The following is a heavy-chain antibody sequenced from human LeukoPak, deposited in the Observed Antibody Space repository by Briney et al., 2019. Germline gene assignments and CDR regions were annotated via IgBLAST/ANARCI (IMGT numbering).Heavy chain of an antibody. Sequence: GASGKVSCKASGYTFTSYGISWVRQAPGQGLEWMGWISAYNGNTNYAQKLQGRVTMTTDTSTSTAYMELRSLRSDDTAVYYCARDIVVVPAAMLFDYWGQGTLVTVSS. CDR1: GYTFTSYG. CDR3: ARDIVVVPAAMLFDY. V-gene: IGHV1-18*04. CDR2: ISAYNGNT. D-gene: IGHD2-2*01. J-gene: IGHJ4*02.